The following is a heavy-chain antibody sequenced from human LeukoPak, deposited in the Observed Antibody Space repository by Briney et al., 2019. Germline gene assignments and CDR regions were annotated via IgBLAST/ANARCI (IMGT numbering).Heavy chain of an antibody. D-gene: IGHD3-3*01. CDR1: GGTFSSYA. CDR2: IIPIFGTA. J-gene: IGHJ6*03. V-gene: IGHV1-69*06. CDR3: ARGDTMRHYYYYYYMDV. Sequence: ASVKVSCKASGGTFSSYAISWVRQAPGQGLEWMGGIIPIFGTANYAQKFQGRVTITADKSTSTAYMELSSLRSEDTAVYYCARGDTMRHYYYYYYMDVWGKGTTVTVSS.